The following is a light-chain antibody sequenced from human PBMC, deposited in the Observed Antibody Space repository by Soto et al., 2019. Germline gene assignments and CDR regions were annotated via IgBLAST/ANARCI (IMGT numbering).Light chain of an antibody. J-gene: IGKJ1*01. CDR3: QQYDSSPVT. CDR1: QSVSSSY. CDR2: GAS. Sequence: EIVLTQSPGTLSLSPGERATLSCRASQSVSSSYLAWYKQKPGQAPRLLISGASSRATGIPDMFSGSGSGTDFTLTISRLGPEDFAVYYCQQYDSSPVTFGQGTKVEIK. V-gene: IGKV3-20*01.